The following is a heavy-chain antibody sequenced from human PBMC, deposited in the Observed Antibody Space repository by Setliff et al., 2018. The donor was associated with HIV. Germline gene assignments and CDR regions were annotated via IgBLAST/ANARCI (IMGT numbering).Heavy chain of an antibody. CDR2: INQSGST. J-gene: IGHJ4*02. V-gene: IGHV4-34*01. Sequence: PSETLSLTCAVYGRSLSGYYWSWIRQPPGKGLEWIGEINQSGSTNYNPSLKSRVTISVDTSKNQFSLKLSSVTAADTAVYYCARESELRRIDSWGQGTLVTVSS. CDR1: GRSLSGYY. CDR3: ARESELRRIDS. D-gene: IGHD1-1*01.